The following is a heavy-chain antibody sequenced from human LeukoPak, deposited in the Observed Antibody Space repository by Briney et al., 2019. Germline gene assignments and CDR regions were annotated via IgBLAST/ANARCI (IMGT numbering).Heavy chain of an antibody. V-gene: IGHV4-34*01. CDR1: GGSFSGYY. CDR3: ARSITMIVVARGPFDY. CDR2: INHSGST. D-gene: IGHD3-22*01. Sequence: SETLSLTRAVYGGSFSGYYWSWIRQPPGKGLEWIGEINHSGSTNYNPSLKSRVTISVDTSKNQFSLKLSSVTAADTAVYYCARSITMIVVARGPFDYWGQGTLVTVSS. J-gene: IGHJ4*02.